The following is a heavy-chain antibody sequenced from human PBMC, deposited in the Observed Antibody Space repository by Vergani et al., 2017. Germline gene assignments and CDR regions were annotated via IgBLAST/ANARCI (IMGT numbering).Heavy chain of an antibody. CDR1: GYTFTSYD. CDR3: ARARKVRKYPGIAVAGVYFFDY. Sequence: QVQLVQSGAEVKKPGASVKVSCKASGYTFTSYDINWVRQATGQGLEWMGWMNPNSGNTGYGQKFQGRVTMTRNTSISTAYMELSSLRSEDTAVYYCARARKVRKYPGIAVAGVYFFDYWGQGTLVTVSS. J-gene: IGHJ4*02. V-gene: IGHV1-8*01. CDR2: MNPNSGNT. D-gene: IGHD6-19*01.